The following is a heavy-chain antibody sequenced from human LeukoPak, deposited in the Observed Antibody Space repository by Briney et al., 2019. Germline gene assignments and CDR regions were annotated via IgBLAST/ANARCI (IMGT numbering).Heavy chain of an antibody. CDR3: ARDGEYSSSRDAFDI. CDR2: IDPSGGST. J-gene: IGHJ3*02. D-gene: IGHD6-6*01. CDR1: GYTFTMYY. V-gene: IGHV1-46*01. Sequence: GASVKVSCTASGYTFTMYYMHWVRQAPGQGLEWMGIIDPSGGSTSYAQKFQGRVTMTRDTSTSTVYMDLSSLRSEDTAVYYCARDGEYSSSRDAFDIWGQGTMVTVSS.